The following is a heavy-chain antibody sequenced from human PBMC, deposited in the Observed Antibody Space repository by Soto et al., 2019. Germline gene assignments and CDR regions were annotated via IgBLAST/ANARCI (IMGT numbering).Heavy chain of an antibody. CDR1: GYSFTRLD. J-gene: IGHJ4*02. V-gene: IGHV1-8*01. CDR2: MQPSTGRT. Sequence: AAVKVSCEASGYSFTRLDINWVRQTAGQGLEWMGWMQPSTGRTGYAQKFQGRVTMTRDTSINTAYMELTTLTSDDTAFYYCARGVSAGVDHWGQGTLVTVSS. CDR3: ARGVSAGVDH. D-gene: IGHD1-26*01.